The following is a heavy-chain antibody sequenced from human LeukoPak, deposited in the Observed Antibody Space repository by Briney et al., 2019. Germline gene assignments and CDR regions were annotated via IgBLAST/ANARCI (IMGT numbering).Heavy chain of an antibody. J-gene: IGHJ5*02. V-gene: IGHV3-66*02. CDR3: VRDRAEGRAWVEFDP. CDR2: VYSDGVT. Sequence: GGSLRLSCAASGFTVSSYAMSWVRQAPGKGPEWVSLVYSDGVTRYADSVQGRFTISRDNSENTLYLQMNNLRVEDTAVYHCVRDRAEGRAWVEFDPWGQGILVTVSS. CDR1: GFTVSSYA.